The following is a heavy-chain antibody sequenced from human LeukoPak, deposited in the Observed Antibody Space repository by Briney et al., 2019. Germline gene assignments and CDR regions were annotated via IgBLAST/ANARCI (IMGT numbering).Heavy chain of an antibody. V-gene: IGHV5-51*01. CDR2: IYPGDSDT. Sequence: GESLKISCKVSGYSFTSYWIGWVRQMPGKGLEWMGIIYPGDSDTKYSPSFQGQVIISADKSISTAYLQWSSLKASDTAIYYCARPTRGALFDYWGQGTLVTVSS. CDR3: ARPTRGALFDY. CDR1: GYSFTSYW. J-gene: IGHJ4*02. D-gene: IGHD3-10*01.